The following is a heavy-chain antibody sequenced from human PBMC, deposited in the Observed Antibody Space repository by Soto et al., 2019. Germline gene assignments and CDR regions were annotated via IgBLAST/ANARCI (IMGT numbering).Heavy chain of an antibody. CDR1: GFTFSSYG. CDR3: AKAFDYGDAGYYYYGMDV. CDR2: ISYDGSNK. J-gene: IGHJ6*02. D-gene: IGHD4-17*01. V-gene: IGHV3-30*18. Sequence: PGGSLRLSCAASGFTFSSYGMHWVRQAPAKGLEWVAVISYDGSNKYYADSVKGRFTISRDNSKNTLYLQMNSLRAEDTAVYYCAKAFDYGDAGYYYYGMDVWGQGTTVTVSS.